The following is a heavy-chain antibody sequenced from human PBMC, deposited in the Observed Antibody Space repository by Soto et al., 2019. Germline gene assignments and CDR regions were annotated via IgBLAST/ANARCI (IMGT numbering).Heavy chain of an antibody. D-gene: IGHD1-7*01. CDR1: GFTFSNYG. Sequence: GGSLRLSCTASGFTFSNYGMSWVRQAPGQGLEWVSGISGSGGSTCYADSVKGRFTISRDNSKNTLYLQMNSLRAEDTAVYYCAKLTGTAFYWGQGTLVTVSS. J-gene: IGHJ4*02. CDR3: AKLTGTAFY. V-gene: IGHV3-23*01. CDR2: ISGSGGST.